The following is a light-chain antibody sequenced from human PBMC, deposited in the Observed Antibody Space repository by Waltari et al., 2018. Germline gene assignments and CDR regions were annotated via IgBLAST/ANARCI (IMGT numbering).Light chain of an antibody. CDR1: QRLSKNQ. J-gene: IGKJ2*01. CDR2: GAP. V-gene: IGKV3-20*01. CDR3: QQYGSSVMYT. Sequence: RARQRLSKNQLAWYRTKPGRAPTLLIYGAPSRATGIPDRFSGSGSGTDFSLTINRLEPEDFAVYYCQQYGSSVMYTFGQGIKLEIK.